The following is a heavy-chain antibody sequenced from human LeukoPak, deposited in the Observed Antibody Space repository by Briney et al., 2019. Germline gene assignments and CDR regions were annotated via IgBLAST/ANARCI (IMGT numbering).Heavy chain of an antibody. CDR1: GGSITSDY. Sequence: SETLSLTCTVSGGSITSDYWSWIRRPAGKGLEWIGRIFTSGSTTYNPSLKSRVTMSLDTSKNQFFLKLSSVTAADTAAYFCSRGRANDLWGQGTLVTVSS. CDR3: SRGRANDL. J-gene: IGHJ5*02. CDR2: IFTSGST. V-gene: IGHV4-4*07.